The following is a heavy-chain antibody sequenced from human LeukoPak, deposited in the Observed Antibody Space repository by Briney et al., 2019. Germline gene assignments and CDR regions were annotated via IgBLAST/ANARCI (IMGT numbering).Heavy chain of an antibody. J-gene: IGHJ4*02. Sequence: SETLSLTCSVSGFSISADFYWGWIRQSPGQGLEWIGSVLHSGSSHYNPSLKSRVTMAIDTSKTQVSLNLRSVTAADSAIYYCARDFFKYGSGSFHDYWGQGILVTVSS. V-gene: IGHV4-38-2*02. CDR3: ARDFFKYGSGSFHDY. CDR2: VLHSGSS. CDR1: GFSISADFY. D-gene: IGHD3-10*01.